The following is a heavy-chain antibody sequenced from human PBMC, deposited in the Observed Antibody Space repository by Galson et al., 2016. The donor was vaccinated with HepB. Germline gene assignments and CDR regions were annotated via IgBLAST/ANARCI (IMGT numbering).Heavy chain of an antibody. V-gene: IGHV3-33*01. CDR2: IWYDGSNQ. Sequence: SLRLSCAASGFTFSSYGMHWVRQAPGKGLEWVAVIWYDGSNQYYADSVKGRFTISRDNSKNTLNLQMNSLRAEETAVYYCARGSNYFDYYYYGMDVWGQGTTVTVSS. CDR3: ARGSNYFDYYYYGMDV. D-gene: IGHD4-11*01. CDR1: GFTFSSYG. J-gene: IGHJ6*02.